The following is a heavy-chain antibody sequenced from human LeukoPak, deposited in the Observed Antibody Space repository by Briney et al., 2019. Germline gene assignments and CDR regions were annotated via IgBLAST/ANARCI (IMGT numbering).Heavy chain of an antibody. J-gene: IGHJ5*02. D-gene: IGHD2-2*01. Sequence: GGSLRLSYAASGFTFSSFWMSWVRQAPGKGLEWVANMKEDESEKYYVDSVKGRFTISRDNAKNSLYLQMNSLRAEDTAVYYCARDSRVYYGSSSRWFDPWGQGTLVTVSS. V-gene: IGHV3-7*01. CDR1: GFTFSSFW. CDR3: ARDSRVYYGSSSRWFDP. CDR2: MKEDESEK.